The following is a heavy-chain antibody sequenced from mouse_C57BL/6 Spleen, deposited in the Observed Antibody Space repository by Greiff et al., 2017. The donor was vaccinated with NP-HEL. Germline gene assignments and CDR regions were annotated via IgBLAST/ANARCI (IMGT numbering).Heavy chain of an antibody. CDR1: GYTFTSYW. CDR3: ARVGLLQGPWFAY. Sequence: QVQLQQPGAELVRPGSSVKLSCKASGYTFTSYWMHWVKQRPIQGLEWIGNIDPSDSETHYNQKFKDKATLTVDKSSSTAYMQLSSLTSEDSAVYYCARVGLLQGPWFAYWGQGTLVTVSA. J-gene: IGHJ3*01. D-gene: IGHD2-3*01. CDR2: IDPSDSET. V-gene: IGHV1-52*01.